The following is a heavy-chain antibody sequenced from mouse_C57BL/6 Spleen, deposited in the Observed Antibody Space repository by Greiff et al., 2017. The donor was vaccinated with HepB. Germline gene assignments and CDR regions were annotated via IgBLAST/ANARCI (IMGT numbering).Heavy chain of an antibody. Sequence: QVQLKQPGAELVKPGASVKLSCKASGYTFTSYWMQWVKQRPGQGLEWIGEIDPSDSYTNYNQKFKGKATLTVDTSSSTAYMQLSSLTSEDSAVYYCARGGTTVVERTGYWGQGTTLTVSS. CDR3: ARGGTTVVERTGY. D-gene: IGHD1-1*01. J-gene: IGHJ2*01. CDR1: GYTFTSYW. CDR2: IDPSDSYT. V-gene: IGHV1-50*01.